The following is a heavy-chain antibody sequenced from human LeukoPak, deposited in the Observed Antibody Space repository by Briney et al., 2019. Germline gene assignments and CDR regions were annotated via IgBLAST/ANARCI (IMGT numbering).Heavy chain of an antibody. D-gene: IGHD6-13*01. Sequence: SVKVCCKASGGTFSRYAISWVRQAPGQGLEWMGGIIPILGTANYAQKFQGRVTITTDESTSTAYMELGSLRSEDTAVYYCAREVGIAAAGTYYYYYYMDVWGKGTTVTVSS. J-gene: IGHJ6*03. V-gene: IGHV1-69*05. CDR1: GGTFSRYA. CDR3: AREVGIAAAGTYYYYYYMDV. CDR2: IIPILGTA.